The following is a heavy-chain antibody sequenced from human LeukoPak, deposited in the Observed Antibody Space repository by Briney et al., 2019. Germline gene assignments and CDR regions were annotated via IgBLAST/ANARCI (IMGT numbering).Heavy chain of an antibody. J-gene: IGHJ6*02. CDR1: GFTFSSYW. CDR3: ARDTAGMDV. D-gene: IGHD4-17*01. CDR2: VNQDGSEK. V-gene: IGHV3-7*01. Sequence: GSLRLSCAASGFTFSSYWMSWVRQAPGKGLEWVAKVNQDGSEKYYVDSVKGRFAISRDNAKNSLYLQMNSLRAEDTAVYYCARDTAGMDVWGQGTTVTVSS.